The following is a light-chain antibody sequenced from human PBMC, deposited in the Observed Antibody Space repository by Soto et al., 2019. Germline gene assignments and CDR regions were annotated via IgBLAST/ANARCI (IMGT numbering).Light chain of an antibody. Sequence: QSVLTQPPSVSGAPGQRVTISCTGSSSNIGAGYDVHWYQQLPGTAPKVLIYENNNGPSGVPDRFAGSKSGTSASLAITGLQAEDEADYYCHSYDVSLSGPVFGGGTKLTVL. CDR1: SSNIGAGYD. CDR2: ENN. V-gene: IGLV1-40*01. CDR3: HSYDVSLSGPV. J-gene: IGLJ2*01.